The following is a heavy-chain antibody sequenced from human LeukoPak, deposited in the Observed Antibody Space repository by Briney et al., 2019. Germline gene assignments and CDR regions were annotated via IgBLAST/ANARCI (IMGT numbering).Heavy chain of an antibody. CDR3: ARERAPIDYGDYGNGDYYFDY. J-gene: IGHJ4*02. V-gene: IGHV3-64*04. D-gene: IGHD4-17*01. CDR1: GFTFKSYA. Sequence: GGSLRLFCSASGFTFKSYAMHWVRQAPGKGLEYVSSINTNGANTYYADSVKGRFTISRDNSRNTVYVQMNSLTPEDTAVYYCARERAPIDYGDYGNGDYYFDYWGQGTLVTVSS. CDR2: INTNGANT.